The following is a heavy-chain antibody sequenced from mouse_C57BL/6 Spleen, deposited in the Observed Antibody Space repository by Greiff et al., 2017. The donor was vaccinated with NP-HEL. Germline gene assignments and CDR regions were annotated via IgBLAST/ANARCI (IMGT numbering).Heavy chain of an antibody. J-gene: IGHJ4*01. CDR3: ARNWDDGYYYAMDY. Sequence: QVQLQQSGAELVKPGASVKISCKASGYAFSSYWMNWVKQRPGKGLEWIGQIYPGDGDTNYNGKFKGKATLTADKSSSTAYMQLSSLTSEDSAVYFCARNWDDGYYYAMDYWGQGTSVTVSS. D-gene: IGHD2-3*01. CDR2: IYPGDGDT. CDR1: GYAFSSYW. V-gene: IGHV1-80*01.